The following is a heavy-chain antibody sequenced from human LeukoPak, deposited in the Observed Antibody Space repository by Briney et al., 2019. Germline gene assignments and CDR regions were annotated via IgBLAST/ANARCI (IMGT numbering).Heavy chain of an antibody. V-gene: IGHV3-30-3*01. CDR3: ARDTSPSIAAAGYDALDI. D-gene: IGHD6-13*01. Sequence: GGSLRLSCAASGFTFSSYAMHWVRQAPGKGLEWVAVISYDGSNKYYADSVKGRFTISRDNSKSSLYLQMNSLRAEDTAVYYCARDTSPSIAAAGYDALDIWGQGTMVTVSP. CDR2: ISYDGSNK. CDR1: GFTFSSYA. J-gene: IGHJ3*02.